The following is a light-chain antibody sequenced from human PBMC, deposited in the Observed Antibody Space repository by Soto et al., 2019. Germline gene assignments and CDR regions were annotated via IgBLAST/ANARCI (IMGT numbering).Light chain of an antibody. J-gene: IGKJ1*01. CDR3: LQHSTYPLT. CDR1: AGIRND. CDR2: AAS. Sequence: DIQMTQFPSSLSASVGDRVTITCRASAGIRNDLAWDQQKPGKAPKRLIYAASSLQSGVPSRFSGSGFGTEFNPAISSLQPEDFATFYCLQHSTYPLTVGQGTKVEI. V-gene: IGKV1-17*01.